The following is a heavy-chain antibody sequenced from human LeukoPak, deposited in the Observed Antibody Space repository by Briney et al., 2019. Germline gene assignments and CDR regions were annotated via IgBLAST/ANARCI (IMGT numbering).Heavy chain of an antibody. V-gene: IGHV1-8*03. CDR1: GYTFTYHD. CDR3: ARVYNTGYYVAFDI. J-gene: IGHJ3*02. Sequence: ASVKVSCKASGYTFTYHDINWVRQPTGQGLEWMGWMNPNSGNTGYAQRFQGRVTITRNASISTAYMQLSSLRSDDTAVYYCARVYNTGYYVAFDIWGQGTMVTVSS. D-gene: IGHD5-12*01. CDR2: MNPNSGNT.